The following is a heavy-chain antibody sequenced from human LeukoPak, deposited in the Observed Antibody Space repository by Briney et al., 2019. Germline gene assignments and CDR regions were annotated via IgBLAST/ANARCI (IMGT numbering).Heavy chain of an antibody. CDR2: IYYSGST. CDR3: ARLYGSGSYYNVPPPSEYYMDV. Sequence: PSETLSLTCTVSGGSISSSSYYWGWIRQPPGKGLEWIGSIYYSGSTYYNPSLKSRVTISVDTSKNQFSLKLSSVTAADTAVYYCARLYGSGSYYNVPPPSEYYMDVWGKGTTVTISS. D-gene: IGHD3-10*01. V-gene: IGHV4-39*01. CDR1: GGSISSSSYY. J-gene: IGHJ6*03.